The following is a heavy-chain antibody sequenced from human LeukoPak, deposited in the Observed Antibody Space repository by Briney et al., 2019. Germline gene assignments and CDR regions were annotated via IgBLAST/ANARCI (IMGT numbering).Heavy chain of an antibody. Sequence: SETLSLTCTVSNYSISSGYYWGWIRQPPGKGLEWIGSIYHSGSTYYNPSLKSRVTISVDTSKNQFSLKLSSVTAADTAVYYCARFPRSPTFVQKYYFDYWGQGTLVTVSS. CDR2: IYHSGST. V-gene: IGHV4-38-2*02. J-gene: IGHJ4*02. CDR3: ARFPRSPTFVQKYYFDY. CDR1: NYSISSGYY. D-gene: IGHD6-6*01.